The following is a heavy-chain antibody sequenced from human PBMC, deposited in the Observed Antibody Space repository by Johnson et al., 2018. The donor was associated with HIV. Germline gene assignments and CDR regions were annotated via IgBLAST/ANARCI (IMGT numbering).Heavy chain of an antibody. CDR3: ARDRGAGSSGAFDI. CDR1: GFTFSTYD. D-gene: IGHD6-6*01. Sequence: QVQLVESGGGLVQPGRSLRLSCGASGFTFSTYDMHWVRQAPGKGLEWVAVISYDGANKYYADSVKGRFTISRDNSKNTLYLQMNSLTTEDTAVYYCARDRGAGSSGAFDIWGQGTMVTVSS. CDR2: ISYDGANK. V-gene: IGHV3-30-3*01. J-gene: IGHJ3*02.